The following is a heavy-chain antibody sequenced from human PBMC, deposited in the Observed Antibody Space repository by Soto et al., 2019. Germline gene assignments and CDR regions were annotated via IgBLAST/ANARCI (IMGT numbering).Heavy chain of an antibody. J-gene: IGHJ4*02. CDR3: AKDQDDSSGYYFPGHY. CDR1: GFTFSSYG. CDR2: ISYDGSNK. D-gene: IGHD3-22*01. Sequence: GGSLRLSCAASGFTFSSYGMHWVRQAPGKGLEWVAVISYDGSNKYYADSVKGRFTISRDNSKNTLYLQMNSLRAEDTAVYYCAKDQDDSSGYYFPGHYWGQGTLVTVPQ. V-gene: IGHV3-30*18.